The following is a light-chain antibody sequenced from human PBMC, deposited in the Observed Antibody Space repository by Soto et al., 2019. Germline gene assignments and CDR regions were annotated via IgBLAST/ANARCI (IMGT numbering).Light chain of an antibody. V-gene: IGKV3-15*01. Sequence: EIVMTQSPATLSVSPGERATLSCRASQSVSSSLAWFQQKAGQAPRLLIYGASTRATGIPARFSGSGSRTEFTLTISSLQSEDFATYYCQQYRSWPRTFGQGSKVEI. CDR3: QQYRSWPRT. CDR2: GAS. J-gene: IGKJ1*01. CDR1: QSVSSS.